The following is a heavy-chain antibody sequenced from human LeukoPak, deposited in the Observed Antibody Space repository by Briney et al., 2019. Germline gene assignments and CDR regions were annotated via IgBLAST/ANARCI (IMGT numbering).Heavy chain of an antibody. V-gene: IGHV3-53*01. J-gene: IGHJ5*02. D-gene: IGHD1-26*01. CDR3: AKTIVGVTNWFNP. Sequence: GGSLRLSCAASGFTVSSNYISWVRQAPGKGLEWVSVIYSGGNTYYADSVKGRFTISSDNSKNTLYLQMNSLRAEDTAVYYCAKTIVGVTNWFNPWGQGTLVTVSS. CDR1: GFTVSSNY. CDR2: IYSGGNT.